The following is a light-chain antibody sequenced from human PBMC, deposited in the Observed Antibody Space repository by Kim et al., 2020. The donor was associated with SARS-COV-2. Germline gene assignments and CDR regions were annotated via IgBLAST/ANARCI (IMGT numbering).Light chain of an antibody. Sequence: KANLSCPGSTTNIGNNFVSRYQQRPGTAPKLLIYDNNKRPSGIPGRFSGPKSGTSATLGITGLQTGDEADYYCGTWDSSLSAGGVFGGGTQLTVL. J-gene: IGLJ3*02. CDR2: DNN. CDR1: TTNIGNNF. V-gene: IGLV1-51*01. CDR3: GTWDSSLSAGGV.